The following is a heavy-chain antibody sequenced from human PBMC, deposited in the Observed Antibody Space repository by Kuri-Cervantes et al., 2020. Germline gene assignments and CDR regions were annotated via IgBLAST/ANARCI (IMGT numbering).Heavy chain of an antibody. D-gene: IGHD3-10*01. CDR3: ARNLGYFGSGSLSD. CDR2: IYSGGST. J-gene: IGHJ4*02. CDR1: GFTVSSNY. Sequence: GGSLRLSCAASGFTVSSNYMSWVRQAPGKGLEWVSVIYSGGSTYYADSVKGRFTISRDNSKNTLYFQMNSLRPEDTAVYYCARNLGYFGSGSLSDWGQGTLVTVSS. V-gene: IGHV3-53*01.